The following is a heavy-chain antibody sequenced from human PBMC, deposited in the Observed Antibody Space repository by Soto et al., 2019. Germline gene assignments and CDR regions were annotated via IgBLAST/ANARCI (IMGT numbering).Heavy chain of an antibody. CDR3: AKDKPGTTSFDD. V-gene: IGHV3-23*01. D-gene: IGHD1-1*01. CDR2: ISDSGDTT. CDR1: AFIISRYA. J-gene: IGHJ4*02. Sequence: EVQLLESGGGLVQPGGSLRLSCAASAFIISRYAMSWVRQAPGKGLEWVSAISDSGDTTHYADSVKGRFTISRDTSKSTLYLQMNTLRAEDTALYYCAKDKPGTTSFDDWGQGTLVIVSS.